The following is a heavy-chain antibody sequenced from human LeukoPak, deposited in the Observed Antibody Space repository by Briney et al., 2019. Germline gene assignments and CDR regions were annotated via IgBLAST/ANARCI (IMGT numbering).Heavy chain of an antibody. J-gene: IGHJ4*02. CDR2: IYNIGTT. CDR3: ARDLYYDYLWGSYRSAADY. V-gene: IGHV3-53*01. Sequence: GGSLRLSCAASGFTVSTNYMSWVRQAPGKGLEWVSIIYNIGTTKYTDSVKGRFTISRDNSKNTLYLQMNSLRAEDTAVYYCARDLYYDYLWGSYRSAADYWGQGTLVTVSS. CDR1: GFTVSTNY. D-gene: IGHD3-16*02.